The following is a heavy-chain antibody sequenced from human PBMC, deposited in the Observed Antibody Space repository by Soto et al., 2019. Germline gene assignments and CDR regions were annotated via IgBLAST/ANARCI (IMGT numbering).Heavy chain of an antibody. D-gene: IGHD3-22*01. J-gene: IGHJ4*02. CDR3: AKDNYYDSSGS. CDR1: GFTFSSYG. V-gene: IGHV3-30*18. Sequence: PGGSLRLSCAASGFTFSSYGMHWVRQAPGKGLEWVAVISYDGSNKYYADSVKGRFTISRDNSKNTLYLQMNSLRAEDTAVYYCAKDNYYDSSGSWGQGTLVTVSS. CDR2: ISYDGSNK.